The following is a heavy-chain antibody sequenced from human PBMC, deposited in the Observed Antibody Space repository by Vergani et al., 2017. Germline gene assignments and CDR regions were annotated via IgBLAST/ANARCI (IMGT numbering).Heavy chain of an antibody. Sequence: QVQLVQSGAEVKKPGASVKVSCKASGYTFTSYAINWVRQATGQGLEWMGWMNPNSGNTGYAQKFQGRVTMTRNTSISTAYMELSNLRSEDTAVYYCARGYVGITIFGVGIRPYXFDYWGQGTLVTVSS. CDR1: GYTFTSYA. D-gene: IGHD3-3*01. V-gene: IGHV1-8*01. J-gene: IGHJ4*02. CDR3: ARGYVGITIFGVGIRPYXFDY. CDR2: MNPNSGNT.